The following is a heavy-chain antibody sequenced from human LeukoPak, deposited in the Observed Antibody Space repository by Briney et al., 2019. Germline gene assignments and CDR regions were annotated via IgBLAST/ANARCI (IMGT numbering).Heavy chain of an antibody. D-gene: IGHD2-15*01. V-gene: IGHV4-59*08. J-gene: IGHJ5*02. CDR3: ASLRRYCSGGSCYWNWFDP. Sequence: PSETLSLTCTVSGGSISSYYWSWFRQPPGKGLEWIGYISDSGSTTYNPSLKSRVSISVDTSKNQFSLKLTSVTAADTAVYYCASLRRYCSGGSCYWNWFDPWGQGTLVTVSS. CDR2: ISDSGST. CDR1: GGSISSYY.